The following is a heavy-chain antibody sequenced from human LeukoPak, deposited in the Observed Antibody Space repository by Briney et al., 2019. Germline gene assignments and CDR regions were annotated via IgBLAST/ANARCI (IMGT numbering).Heavy chain of an antibody. V-gene: IGHV3-15*01. CDR3: TTGVRQLWFNDAFDI. D-gene: IGHD5-18*01. J-gene: IGHJ3*02. CDR1: GFTFGNAW. CDR2: IKSKTDGGTT. Sequence: GGSLRLSCAASGFTFGNAWMSWVRQAPGKGLEWVGRIKSKTDGGTTDYAAPVKGRFTISRDDSKNTLYLQMNSLKTEDTAVYYCTTGVRQLWFNDAFDIWGQGTMVTVSS.